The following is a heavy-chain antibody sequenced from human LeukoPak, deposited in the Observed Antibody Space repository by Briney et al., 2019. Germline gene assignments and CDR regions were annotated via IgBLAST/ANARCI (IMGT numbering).Heavy chain of an antibody. CDR3: ARSLRDGYNFDY. CDR1: RGSISSGGYY. V-gene: IGHV4-31*03. Sequence: SETLSLTCTVSRGSISSGGYYWSWIRQHPGKGLEWIGYIYYSGSTYYNPSLKSRVTISVDTSKNQFSLKLSSVTAADTAVYYCARSLRDGYNFDYWGQGTLVTVSS. CDR2: IYYSGST. D-gene: IGHD5-24*01. J-gene: IGHJ4*02.